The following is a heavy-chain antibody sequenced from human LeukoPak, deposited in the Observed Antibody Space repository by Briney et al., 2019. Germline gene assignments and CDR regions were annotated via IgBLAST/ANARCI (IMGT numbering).Heavy chain of an antibody. CDR1: GGSISSYY. V-gene: IGHV4-4*07. J-gene: IGHJ5*02. CDR3: ARETNIVATIRWFDP. D-gene: IGHD5-12*01. Sequence: SETLSLTCTVSGGSISSYYWSWIRQPAGKGLEWIGRTYTSGSTNYNPSLKSRVTMSVDTSKNQFSLKLSSVTAADTAVYYCARETNIVATIRWFDPWGQGTLVTVSS. CDR2: TYTSGST.